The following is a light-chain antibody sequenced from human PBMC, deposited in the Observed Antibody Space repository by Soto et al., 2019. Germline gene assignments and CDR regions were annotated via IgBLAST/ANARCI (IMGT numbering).Light chain of an antibody. CDR1: QGVYNSY. CDR2: GAS. V-gene: IGKV3-20*01. Sequence: EIVLTQSPGTLSLSPGERATLSCRASQGVYNSYLAWYQQKPGQAPRLLIYGASSRATGTPDRFSGSGSGTDFPLTISSLEPEEFAVYYCHQYGTSPWTFGQGTKVDTK. CDR3: HQYGTSPWT. J-gene: IGKJ1*01.